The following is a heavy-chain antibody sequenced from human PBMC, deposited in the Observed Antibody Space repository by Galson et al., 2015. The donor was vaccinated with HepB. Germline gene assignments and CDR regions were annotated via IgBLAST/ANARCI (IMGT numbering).Heavy chain of an antibody. J-gene: IGHJ5*02. CDR1: GGTFSSYA. D-gene: IGHD6-13*01. CDR3: ARWQQLVQRWFDP. Sequence: SGKVSCKASGGTFSSYAISWVRQAPGQGLEWMGGIIPIFGTANYAQKFQGRVTITADKSTSTAYMELSSLRSEDTAVYYCARWQQLVQRWFDPWGQGTLVTVSS. V-gene: IGHV1-69*06. CDR2: IIPIFGTA.